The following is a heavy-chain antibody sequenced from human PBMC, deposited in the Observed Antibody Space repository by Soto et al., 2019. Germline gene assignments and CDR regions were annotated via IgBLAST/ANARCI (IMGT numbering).Heavy chain of an antibody. CDR3: ARLDMRWLRLLDGGYYFDY. D-gene: IGHD5-12*01. Sequence: QLQLQESGPGLVKPSETLSLTCTVSGGSISSSSYYWGWIRQPPGKGLEWIGSIYYSGSTYYNPSLKSRVTISVHTSKNQFCLKLSSVTAADTAVYYCARLDMRWLRLLDGGYYFDYWGQGTLVTVSS. J-gene: IGHJ4*02. CDR1: GGSISSSSYY. V-gene: IGHV4-39*01. CDR2: IYYSGST.